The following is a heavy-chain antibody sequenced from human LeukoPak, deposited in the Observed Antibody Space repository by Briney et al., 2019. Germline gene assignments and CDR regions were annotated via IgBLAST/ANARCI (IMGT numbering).Heavy chain of an antibody. J-gene: IGHJ6*02. CDR1: GFTFSIYS. CDR3: ARESPEGMDV. Sequence: GGSLRLSCAASGFTFSIYSMNWVRQAPGKGLEWVSYISSSSYIYYADSVKGRFTISRDNAKNSLYLQMNSLRAEDTAVYYCARESPEGMDVWGQGTTVTVSS. CDR2: ISSSSYI. V-gene: IGHV3-21*05.